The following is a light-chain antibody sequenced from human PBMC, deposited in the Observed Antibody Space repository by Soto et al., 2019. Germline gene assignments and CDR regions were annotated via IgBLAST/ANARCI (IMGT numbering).Light chain of an antibody. J-gene: IGKJ5*01. V-gene: IGKV1-39*01. CDR2: AAS. CDR3: QQSYRTPIT. CDR1: QTISSG. Sequence: DIHMTRSPSTLSGSVGDRVTITCRASQTISSGLAWYQQKPGKAPKLLIYAASSLQSGVPSRFSGSGAGTDFTLTISSLQPEDFATYYCQQSYRTPITFGQRTRLEIK.